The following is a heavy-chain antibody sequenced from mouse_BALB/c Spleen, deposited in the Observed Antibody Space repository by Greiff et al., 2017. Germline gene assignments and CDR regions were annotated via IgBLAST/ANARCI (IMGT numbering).Heavy chain of an antibody. D-gene: IGHD2-1*01. Sequence: EVKVEESGGGLVQPGGSMKLSCVASGFTFSSYWMSWVRQSPEKGLEWVAEIRLKSDNYATHYAESVKGKFTISRDDSKSRLYLQMNSLRAEDTGIYYCTAIYYGNYYAMDYWGQGTSVTVSS. CDR3: TAIYYGNYYAMDY. J-gene: IGHJ4*01. CDR1: GFTFSSYW. V-gene: IGHV6-3*01. CDR2: IRLKSDNYAT.